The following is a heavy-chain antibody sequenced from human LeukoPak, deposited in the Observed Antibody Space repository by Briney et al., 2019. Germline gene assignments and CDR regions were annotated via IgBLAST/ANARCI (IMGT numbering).Heavy chain of an antibody. J-gene: IGHJ4*02. CDR2: IRSKAHGGTV. CDR1: GFTFGDYG. Sequence: GGSLRLSCTTSGFTFGDYGMSWVRQAPGKGLEWVGFIRSKAHGGTVEYAASVKGRFDISRDDSKSIVYLQMNSLKTEDTAVYYCSRDNYYDRSAHSKYYFDCWGQGALVTVSS. D-gene: IGHD3-22*01. CDR3: SRDNYYDRSAHSKYYFDC. V-gene: IGHV3-49*04.